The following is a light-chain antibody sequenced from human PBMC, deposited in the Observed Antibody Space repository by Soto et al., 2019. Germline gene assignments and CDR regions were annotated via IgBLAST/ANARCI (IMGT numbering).Light chain of an antibody. CDR2: AAS. CDR1: QSISSY. Sequence: DIQMTQSPSSLSASVGDRVTITCRASQSISSYLNWYQQKPGKAPKLLIYAASILQSGVPSRFSGSGSGTDFTLTISSLQPEDFATYYCQQSYSTPRTFGQGNKLEIK. J-gene: IGKJ2*01. V-gene: IGKV1-39*01. CDR3: QQSYSTPRT.